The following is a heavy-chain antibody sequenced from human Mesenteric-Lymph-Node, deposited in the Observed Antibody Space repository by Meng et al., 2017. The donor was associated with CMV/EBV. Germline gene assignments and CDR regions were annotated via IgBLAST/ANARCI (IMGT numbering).Heavy chain of an antibody. CDR3: AKDFSGLRDC. CDR1: GFTFSSFW. Sequence: GESLKISCAASGFTFSSFWMHWVRQVPGKGLGWVSRINEDGSYTSYADSVKGRFTISRDNAKNTLYLQMNSLRAEDTAVYYCAKDFSGLRDCWGQGTLVTVSS. J-gene: IGHJ4*02. CDR2: INEDGSYT. D-gene: IGHD3-3*01. V-gene: IGHV3-74*01.